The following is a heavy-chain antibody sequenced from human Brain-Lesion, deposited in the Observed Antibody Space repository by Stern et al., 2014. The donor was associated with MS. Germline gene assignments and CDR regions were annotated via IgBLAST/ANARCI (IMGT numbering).Heavy chain of an antibody. J-gene: IGHJ4*01. CDR3: ATVGPYTSSWYPFFDN. CDR1: GFTFSDPS. CDR2: ISSNQNYI. D-gene: IGHD6-13*01. Sequence: VQLVESGGDLVKPGGSLRLSCAASGFTFSDPSMFWARQAPGKGLEWVSCISSNQNYINYADSAQRQFTTTRENAPNSLHLQMNSLRVEDTAVYYCATVGPYTSSWYPFFDNWGHGTRVTVSS. V-gene: IGHV3-21*01.